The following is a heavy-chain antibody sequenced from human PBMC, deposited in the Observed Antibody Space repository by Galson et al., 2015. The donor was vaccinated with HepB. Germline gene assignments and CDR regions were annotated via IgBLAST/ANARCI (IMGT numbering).Heavy chain of an antibody. Sequence: SLRLSCAASGFTFGDYAMSWVRQAPGKGLEWVGFIRSKAYGGTTEYAASMKGRFTISRDDSKSIAYLQMNSLKTEDTAVYYCTRHSSNTLSQYYYYYGMDVWGQGTTVTVSS. CDR1: GFTFGDYA. J-gene: IGHJ6*02. CDR3: TRHSSNTLSQYYYYYGMDV. V-gene: IGHV3-49*04. CDR2: IRSKAYGGTT. D-gene: IGHD6-13*01.